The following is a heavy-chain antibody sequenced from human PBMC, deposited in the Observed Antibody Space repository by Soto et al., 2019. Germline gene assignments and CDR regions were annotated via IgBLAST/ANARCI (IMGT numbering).Heavy chain of an antibody. CDR3: ARDWPYYYGSGFDP. CDR1: GYTFTSYA. J-gene: IGHJ5*02. CDR2: INTNTGNP. D-gene: IGHD3-10*01. V-gene: IGHV7-4-1*01. Sequence: ASVKVSCKASGYTFTSYAMNWVRQAPGQGLEWMGWINTNTGNPTYAQGFTGRFVFSLDTSVSTAYLQICSLKAEDTAVYYCARDWPYYYGSGFDPWGQGTLVTVSS.